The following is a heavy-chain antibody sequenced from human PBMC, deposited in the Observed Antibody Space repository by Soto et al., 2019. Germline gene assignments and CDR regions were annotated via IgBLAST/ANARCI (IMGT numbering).Heavy chain of an antibody. CDR1: GGSISSYY. V-gene: IGHV4-59*01. CDR3: ARDSDGGIYYYYGMDV. CDR2: IYYSGST. Sequence: SETLSLTCTVSGGSISSYYWSWIRQPPGKGLEWIGYIYYSGSTNYNPSLKSRVTISVDTSKNQFSLKLSSVTAADTAVYYCARDSDGGIYYYYGMDVWGQGTTVTVSS. J-gene: IGHJ6*02.